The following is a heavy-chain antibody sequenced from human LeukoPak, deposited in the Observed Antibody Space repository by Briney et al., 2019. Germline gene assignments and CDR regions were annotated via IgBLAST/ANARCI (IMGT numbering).Heavy chain of an antibody. CDR2: IYHSGST. D-gene: IGHD3-9*01. J-gene: IGHJ4*02. CDR3: ARGYHGYDILTGYRTITYFDY. V-gene: IGHV4-4*02. Sequence: PSETLSLTCTVSGDSISSHKWWWCWVRQPPGKGLEWIGEIYHSGSTNYNPSLKSRVTISVDTSKNQFSLKLSSVTAADTAVYYCARGYHGYDILTGYRTITYFDYWGQGTLVTVSS. CDR1: GDSISSHKW.